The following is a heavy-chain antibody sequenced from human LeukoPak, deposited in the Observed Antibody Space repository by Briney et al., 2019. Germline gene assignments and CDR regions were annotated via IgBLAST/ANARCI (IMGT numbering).Heavy chain of an antibody. D-gene: IGHD3-10*01. Sequence: SETLSLTCTVSGRSISSYYWSWIRKPPGKGLEWIGYIHYSGSTNYNPSLKSRVTISVDTSKNQFSLRLSSVTAADTAVYYCARHSVFSGSGTYSLDYWGQGTLVTVSS. CDR1: GRSISSYY. J-gene: IGHJ4*02. V-gene: IGHV4-59*08. CDR3: ARHSVFSGSGTYSLDY. CDR2: IHYSGST.